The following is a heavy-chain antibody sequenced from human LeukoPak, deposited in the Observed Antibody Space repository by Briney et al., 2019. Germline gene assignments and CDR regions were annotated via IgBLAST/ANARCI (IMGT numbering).Heavy chain of an antibody. CDR3: AKDRRVDTSGLFDY. D-gene: IGHD3-10*01. CDR1: GFTFDDYA. V-gene: IGHV3-9*01. Sequence: GGSLRLSCAASGFTFDDYAMHWVRQAPGKGLEWVSGISWNSGSIGYADSVKGRFTISRDNAKNSLYLQMNSLRAEDTALYYCAKDRRVDTSGLFDYWGQGTLVTVSS. CDR2: ISWNSGSI. J-gene: IGHJ4*02.